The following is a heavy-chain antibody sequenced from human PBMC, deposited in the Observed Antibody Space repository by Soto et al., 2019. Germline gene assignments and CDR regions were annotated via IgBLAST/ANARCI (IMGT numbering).Heavy chain of an antibody. D-gene: IGHD2-21*01. CDR3: ARHGDYFFDF. V-gene: IGHV4-4*02. Sequence: QVQLQESGPGLLKPSGTLFLTCAVSGASVSSANWWSWVRQPPGKGLGWIGEMHPSGNTNYNPSLKSRVSVSVDKSKNQLTLHLNSLTAADTAVYFCARHGDYFFDFWGQGTLVTVSS. CDR2: MHPSGNT. CDR1: GASVSSANW. J-gene: IGHJ4*02.